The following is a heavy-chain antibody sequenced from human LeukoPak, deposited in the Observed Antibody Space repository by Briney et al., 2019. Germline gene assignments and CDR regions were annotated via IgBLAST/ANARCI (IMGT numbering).Heavy chain of an antibody. Sequence: GGSLRLSCAASGFTVSGNYMSWVRQAPGKGLEWVSVIYSGGSTYYADSVKGRFTISRDNSKNTLFLQMSSLSADDTALYYCAKGRLQEGTVFRGVITPVDYWGQGTLVTVTS. CDR2: IYSGGST. CDR1: GFTVSGNY. J-gene: IGHJ4*02. D-gene: IGHD3-10*01. V-gene: IGHV3-53*01. CDR3: AKGRLQEGTVFRGVITPVDY.